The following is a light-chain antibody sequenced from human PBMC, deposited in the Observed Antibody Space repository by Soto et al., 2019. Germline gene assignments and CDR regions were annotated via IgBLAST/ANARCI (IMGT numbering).Light chain of an antibody. Sequence: ESVLTQSPGTLSLSPGESATLSCRASQSVSSKSLAWYQQKPGQAPRLLIYGASSRATGIPDRFSGSGSGTYFTLTISRLETEDFAVYYCQQFGPSLLSFGPGTKVDIK. CDR1: QSVSSKS. CDR2: GAS. CDR3: QQFGPSLLS. V-gene: IGKV3-20*01. J-gene: IGKJ3*01.